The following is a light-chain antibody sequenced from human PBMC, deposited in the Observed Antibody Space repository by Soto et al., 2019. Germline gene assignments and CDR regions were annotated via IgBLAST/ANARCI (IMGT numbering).Light chain of an antibody. Sequence: EIVSTQSPGTLSLSPGERATLSCRASQSFSSSYLAWYQQKPGQAPRLLIYGASSRATGIPDRFSGSGSGTDFALTISSLEPEDFAVYYCQHYGSALLTFGPGSKVDVK. CDR1: QSFSSSY. J-gene: IGKJ3*01. V-gene: IGKV3-20*01. CDR2: GAS. CDR3: QHYGSALLT.